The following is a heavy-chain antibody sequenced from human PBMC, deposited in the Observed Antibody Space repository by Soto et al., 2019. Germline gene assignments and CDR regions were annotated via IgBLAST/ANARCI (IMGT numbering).Heavy chain of an antibody. J-gene: IGHJ4*02. Sequence: GGSLRLSCAASGFTFSNAWMNWVRQAPGKGLEWVGNIRQDGSEKNYVDSVKGRFTISRDNAKNSLYLQMNSLRAEDTAVYYCAREIVVARGASYFDYWGPGTLVTVSS. CDR2: IRQDGSEK. CDR3: AREIVVARGASYFDY. V-gene: IGHV3-7*04. D-gene: IGHD2-2*01. CDR1: GFTFSNAW.